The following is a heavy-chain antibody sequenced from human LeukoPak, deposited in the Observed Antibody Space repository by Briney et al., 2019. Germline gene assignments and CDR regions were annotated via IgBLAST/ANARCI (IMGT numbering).Heavy chain of an antibody. Sequence: GGSLRLSCAASGFTFSSYAMSWVRQAPGKGLEWVSAVTGSGGSTYYADSVKGRFTISRDNSKNTLYLQMNSLRAEDTAVYYCAIPVQYLDYWGQGTLVTVSS. CDR1: GFTFSSYA. J-gene: IGHJ4*02. V-gene: IGHV3-23*01. CDR3: AIPVQYLDY. D-gene: IGHD1-1*01. CDR2: VTGSGGST.